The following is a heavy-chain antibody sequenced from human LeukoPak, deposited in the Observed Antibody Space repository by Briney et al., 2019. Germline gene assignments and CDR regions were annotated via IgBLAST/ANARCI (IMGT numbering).Heavy chain of an antibody. D-gene: IGHD2-15*01. CDR1: GGSFSGYY. CDR3: ARAPYCSGGSCYLKYYMDV. J-gene: IGHJ6*03. V-gene: IGHV4-34*01. Sequence: KTSETLSLTCAVYGGSFSGYYWSWIRQPPGKGLEWIGEINHSGSTNYNPSLKSRVTISVDTSKNQFSLKLSSVTAADTAVYYCARAPYCSGGSCYLKYYMDVWGKGTTVTVSS. CDR2: INHSGST.